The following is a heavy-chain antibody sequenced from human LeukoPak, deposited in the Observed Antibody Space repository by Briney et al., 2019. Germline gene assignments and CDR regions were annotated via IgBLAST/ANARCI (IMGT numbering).Heavy chain of an antibody. Sequence: MTSETLSLTCTVSGGPIKSYYWSWIRQPPGKGLEWIGYIYYNGSTTYNPSLKSRITISVDTSKNQFSLKLSSVTAADTAIYYCAKATVGFDYWGQGTLVTVSS. J-gene: IGHJ4*02. CDR1: GGPIKSYY. V-gene: IGHV4-59*01. CDR2: IYYNGST. D-gene: IGHD4-23*01. CDR3: AKATVGFDY.